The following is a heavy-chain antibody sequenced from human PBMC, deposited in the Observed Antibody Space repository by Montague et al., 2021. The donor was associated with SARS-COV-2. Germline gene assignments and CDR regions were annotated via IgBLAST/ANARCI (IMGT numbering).Heavy chain of an antibody. CDR3: ARDRGDIYGGNSAWFDP. CDR1: GASISTGSDY. D-gene: IGHD4-23*01. Sequence: SETLSLTCTVSGASISTGSDYWTWIRQRPGLGLVWIGNFYYSGGSTYNPSLKSRVTISPDTSKNLFSLTLKSVTASDTAVYYCARDRGDIYGGNSAWFDPWGQGTLVTVSS. V-gene: IGHV4-61*03. CDR2: FYYSGGS. J-gene: IGHJ5*02.